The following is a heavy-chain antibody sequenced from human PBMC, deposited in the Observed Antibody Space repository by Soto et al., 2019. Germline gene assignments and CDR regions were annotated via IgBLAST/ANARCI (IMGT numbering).Heavy chain of an antibody. CDR1: GFTFSSYA. Sequence: GGSLRLSCAASGFTFSSYAMSWVRQAPGKGLEWVSAISGSGGSTYYAASVKGRFAISRDNSKNTLYLPMTSPRAEDTAVYYCAKDVQPEYYYDSSGYSPFDYWGQGP. CDR3: AKDVQPEYYYDSSGYSPFDY. V-gene: IGHV3-23*01. J-gene: IGHJ4*02. D-gene: IGHD3-22*01. CDR2: ISGSGGST.